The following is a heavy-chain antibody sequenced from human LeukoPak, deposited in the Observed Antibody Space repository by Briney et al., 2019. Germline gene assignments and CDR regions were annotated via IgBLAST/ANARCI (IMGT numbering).Heavy chain of an antibody. V-gene: IGHV4-59*01. Sequence: PSETLSLTCTVSGGSISTYYWNWIRQSPGKGLEWIGNIYYSGSTNYNPSLKSRVTISVDTSKNQFSLKLSSVTAADTAVYYCARSVSGWLLDYWGQGTLVTVSS. CDR3: ARSVSGWLLDY. CDR1: GGSISTYY. CDR2: IYYSGST. D-gene: IGHD3-22*01. J-gene: IGHJ4*02.